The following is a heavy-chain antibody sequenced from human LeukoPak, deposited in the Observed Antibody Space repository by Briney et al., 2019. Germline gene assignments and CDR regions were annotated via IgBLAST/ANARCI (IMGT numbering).Heavy chain of an antibody. CDR1: GFTFNTCA. CDR3: AKRFSYLDY. J-gene: IGHJ4*02. D-gene: IGHD3-16*01. V-gene: IGHV3-23*01. Sequence: GGSLRLSCAASGFTFNTCAMSWVRQPPGKGLEWVSSVSDGGGSTWYADSVKGRFTISRDNSKNTMYLQMSSLRAEDTAIYYCAKRFSYLDYWGQGIMVTVSS. CDR2: VSDGGGST.